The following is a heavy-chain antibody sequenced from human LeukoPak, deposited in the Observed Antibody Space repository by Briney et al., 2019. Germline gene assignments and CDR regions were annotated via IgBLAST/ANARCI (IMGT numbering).Heavy chain of an antibody. CDR1: GFTFSSSW. J-gene: IGHJ6*03. Sequence: GGSLRLSCAASGFTFSSSWMTWVRQVPGKGLEWVAVISYDGSNKYYADSVKGRFTISRDNSKNTLYLQMNSLRAEDTAVYYCAKSSVPPMHYYYYYMDVWGKGTTVTVSS. D-gene: IGHD2-2*01. CDR3: AKSSVPPMHYYYYYMDV. V-gene: IGHV3-30*18. CDR2: ISYDGSNK.